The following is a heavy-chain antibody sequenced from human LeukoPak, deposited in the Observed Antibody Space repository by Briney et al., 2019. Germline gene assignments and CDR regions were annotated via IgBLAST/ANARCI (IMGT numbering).Heavy chain of an antibody. Sequence: SETLPLTCTVSGGSISSYYWSWIRQPPGKGLEWIGYIYYSGSTNYNPSLKSRVTISVDTSKNQFSLKLSSVTAADTAVYYCARNGYYDFWSGLYYYGMDVWGQGTTVTVSS. CDR2: IYYSGST. CDR3: ARNGYYDFWSGLYYYGMDV. D-gene: IGHD3-3*01. V-gene: IGHV4-59*01. J-gene: IGHJ6*02. CDR1: GGSISSYY.